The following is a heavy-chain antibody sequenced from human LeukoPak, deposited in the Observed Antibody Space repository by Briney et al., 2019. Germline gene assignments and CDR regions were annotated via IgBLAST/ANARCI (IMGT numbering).Heavy chain of an antibody. Sequence: GGSLRLSCAASGFTFSSYSMNWVRQAPGKGLEWVSSISSSSSYIYYADSVKGRFTISRDNAKNSLYLQMNSLRAEDTAVYYCARGAYHVVVPAYDAFDIWGQGTMVTVSS. D-gene: IGHD2-2*01. V-gene: IGHV3-21*01. J-gene: IGHJ3*02. CDR2: ISSSSSYI. CDR1: GFTFSSYS. CDR3: ARGAYHVVVPAYDAFDI.